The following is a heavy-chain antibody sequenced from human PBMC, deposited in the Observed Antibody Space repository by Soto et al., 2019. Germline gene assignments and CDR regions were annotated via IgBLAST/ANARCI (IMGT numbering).Heavy chain of an antibody. Sequence: PGGSLRLSCAASGFTFSSFEMMWVRQAPGKGLEWISYISNSGVSISYADSVKGRFSISRDNAKNLLFLQMNNLRAEDTALYFCARHQWPADYWGQGTLVTVSA. V-gene: IGHV3-48*03. CDR3: ARHQWPADY. J-gene: IGHJ4*02. D-gene: IGHD6-19*01. CDR1: GFTFSSFE. CDR2: ISNSGVSI.